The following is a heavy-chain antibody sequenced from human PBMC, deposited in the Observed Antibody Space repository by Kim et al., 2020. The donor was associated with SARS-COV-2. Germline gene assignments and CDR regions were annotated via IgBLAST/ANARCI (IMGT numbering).Heavy chain of an antibody. CDR3: ARSAHFWSGHYLDL. Sequence: ASVKVSCKASGYTFTDYHIHWVRQAPGQGLEWMGWINPYSGDTNYAQKFQGRVTMTRDTSISTPYVELTSLRSDDTAVYYCARSAHFWSGHYLDLWGQGTLITVSP. CDR2: INPYSGDT. V-gene: IGHV1-2*02. D-gene: IGHD3-3*01. CDR1: GYTFTDYH. J-gene: IGHJ5*02.